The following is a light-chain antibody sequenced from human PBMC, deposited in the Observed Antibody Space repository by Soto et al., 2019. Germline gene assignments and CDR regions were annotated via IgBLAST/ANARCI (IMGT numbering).Light chain of an antibody. J-gene: IGKJ1*01. V-gene: IGKV3-20*01. CDR1: QSVSNNY. CDR3: QQYGSSGT. CDR2: GAS. Sequence: EIALTQSPGTLSLSPGERATPSRRASQSVSNNYLAWYKQKPGQAPRLLIYGASNRATGIPDRFSGSGSGTDFTLTIRRLEPEDFAVYYCQQYGSSGTFGQGTKVDIK.